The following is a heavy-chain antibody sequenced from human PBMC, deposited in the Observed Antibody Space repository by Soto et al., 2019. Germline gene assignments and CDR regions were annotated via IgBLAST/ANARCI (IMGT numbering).Heavy chain of an antibody. CDR1: GGSISSGGYS. CDR2: IYHSGST. D-gene: IGHD2-2*01. Sequence: QLQLQESGSGLVKPSQTLSLTCAVSGGSISSGGYSWSWIRQPPEKGLVWIGYIYHSGSTYYNPSLKRRVTISVDRSKNQFSLKLSSVTAADTAVYYCAILPSYCSSTSCQGEGGWFDPWGQGTLVTVSS. J-gene: IGHJ5*02. V-gene: IGHV4-30-2*01. CDR3: AILPSYCSSTSCQGEGGWFDP.